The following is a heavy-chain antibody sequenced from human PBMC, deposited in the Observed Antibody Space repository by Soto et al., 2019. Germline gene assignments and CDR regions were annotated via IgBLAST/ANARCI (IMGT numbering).Heavy chain of an antibody. CDR2: ISLDGSRT. D-gene: IGHD3-22*01. J-gene: IGHJ3*01. CDR3: VRDRDFYDGRGYASPGDAFDV. V-gene: IGHV3-74*01. CDR1: GFTFSTYW. Sequence: EVQLVESGGGLVQPGGSLRLSCAVSGFTFSTYWMHWVRQVPGKGLVWVSRISLDGSRTSYADSVKGRFTISRDNAKNTLYLQMRSLRAEDSAVYFCVRDRDFYDGRGYASPGDAFDVWGQGTVGSASS.